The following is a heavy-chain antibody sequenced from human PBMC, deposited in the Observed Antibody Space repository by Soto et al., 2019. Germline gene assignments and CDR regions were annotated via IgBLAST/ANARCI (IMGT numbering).Heavy chain of an antibody. CDR1: GYTFNTYG. CDR3: ARDPHEFWTSYWFDP. D-gene: IGHD3-3*01. J-gene: IGHJ5*02. V-gene: IGHV1-18*01. CDR2: ISAYDGKT. Sequence: AASVKVSCKTSGYTFNTYGNNWVRQAPGQGLELMGWISAYDGKTTYAEKFQGRVTLTTDTSTSTAYMELRSLRSDDTAIYYCARDPHEFWTSYWFDPWGQGTPVTVS.